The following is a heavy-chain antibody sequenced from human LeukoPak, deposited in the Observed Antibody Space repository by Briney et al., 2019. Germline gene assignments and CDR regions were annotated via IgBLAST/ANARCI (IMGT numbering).Heavy chain of an antibody. D-gene: IGHD6-19*01. Sequence: GASVKVSCKASGYTFTSYGISWVRQAPGQGLEWMGWISAFNGNTNYAQKLQGRVTMTTDTSTSTAYMELRSLRSDDTAVYYCARDRGDSGSGWHPSPSGYWGQGTLVTVSS. CDR3: ARDRGDSGSGWHPSPSGY. V-gene: IGHV1-18*01. CDR1: GYTFTSYG. J-gene: IGHJ4*02. CDR2: ISAFNGNT.